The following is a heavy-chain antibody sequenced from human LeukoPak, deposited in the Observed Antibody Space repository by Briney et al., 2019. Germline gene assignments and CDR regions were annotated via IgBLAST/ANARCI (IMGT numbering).Heavy chain of an antibody. CDR1: GYTFTSYD. Sequence: ASVKVSCKASGYTFTSYDINWVRQATGQGLEWMGWMNPNSGNTGYAQKFQGRVTMTRNTSISTAYMELSSLRSEDTAVYYCAKEDYYDSSGYYYIYFDYWGQGTLVTVSS. V-gene: IGHV1-8*01. CDR2: MNPNSGNT. J-gene: IGHJ4*02. D-gene: IGHD3-22*01. CDR3: AKEDYYDSSGYYYIYFDY.